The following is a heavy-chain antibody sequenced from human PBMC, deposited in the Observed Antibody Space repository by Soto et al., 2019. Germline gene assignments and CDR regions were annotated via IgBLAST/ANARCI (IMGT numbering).Heavy chain of an antibody. D-gene: IGHD5-18*01. CDR1: GGSISSGDYY. J-gene: IGHJ4*02. V-gene: IGHV4-30-4*01. CDR2: IYYSGGT. CDR3: ARWEGLDTAMVFDY. Sequence: PSETLSLTCTVSGGSISSGDYYWSWIRQPPGKGLEWIGYIYYSGGTYYNPSLKSRVTISVDTSKNQFSLKLSSVTAADTAVYYCARWEGLDTAMVFDYWGQGTLVTVSS.